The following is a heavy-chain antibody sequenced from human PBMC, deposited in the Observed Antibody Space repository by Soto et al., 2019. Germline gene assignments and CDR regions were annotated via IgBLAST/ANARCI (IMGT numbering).Heavy chain of an antibody. D-gene: IGHD2-15*01. CDR3: VKVASLPPKGYCSGGSCYSLFDY. Sequence: GGSLRLSCSASGFTFSSYAMHWVRQAPGKGLEYVSAISSNGGSTYYADSVKGRFTISRDNSKNTLYLQMSSLRAEDTAVYYCVKVASLPPKGYCSGGSCYSLFDYWGQGTLVTVSS. J-gene: IGHJ4*02. CDR1: GFTFSSYA. V-gene: IGHV3-64D*08. CDR2: ISSNGGST.